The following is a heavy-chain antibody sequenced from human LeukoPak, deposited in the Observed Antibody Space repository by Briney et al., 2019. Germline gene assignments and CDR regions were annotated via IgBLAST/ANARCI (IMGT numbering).Heavy chain of an antibody. CDR1: GGSISSSTYY. J-gene: IGHJ4*02. Sequence: SETLSLTCTVSGGSISSSTYYWGWIRQPPGKGLEWIGSIYYSGSTNYNPSLKSRVTISVDTSKNQFSLKVSSVTAADTAVHYCATSVYGSGSYAYYFDYWGQGTLVTDSS. D-gene: IGHD3-10*01. CDR2: IYYSGST. CDR3: ATSVYGSGSYAYYFDY. V-gene: IGHV4-39*01.